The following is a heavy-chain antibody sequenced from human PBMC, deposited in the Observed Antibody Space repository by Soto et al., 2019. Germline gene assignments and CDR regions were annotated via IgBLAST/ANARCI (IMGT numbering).Heavy chain of an antibody. V-gene: IGHV3-74*01. CDR3: GRNTPLEP. CDR1: GFTFTNHW. CDR2: IHTDGST. J-gene: IGHJ5*02. Sequence: EVQLVESGGGLVQPGGSLRLSCAASGFTFTNHWMHWVRQAPGKGLVWVSRIHTDGSTIYADSVKGRFTMSRDSAKNTLYLQMNSLRAEDTAMYYCGRNTPLEPWGQGTLVTVSS.